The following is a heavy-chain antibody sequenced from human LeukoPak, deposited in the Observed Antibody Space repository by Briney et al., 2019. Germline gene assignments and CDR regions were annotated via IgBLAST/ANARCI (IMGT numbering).Heavy chain of an antibody. V-gene: IGHV3-53*01. CDR2: IYSGGST. CDR3: VRELAAAGRALDV. CDR1: GFTVSSNY. J-gene: IGHJ6*04. Sequence: GGSLRLSCAASGFTVSSNYMSWVRQAPGKGLEWVSVIYSGGSTYYADSVKGRFTISRDNSKNTLYLQMNSLRAEDTAVYYCVRELAAAGRALDVWGKGTTVTVSS. D-gene: IGHD6-13*01.